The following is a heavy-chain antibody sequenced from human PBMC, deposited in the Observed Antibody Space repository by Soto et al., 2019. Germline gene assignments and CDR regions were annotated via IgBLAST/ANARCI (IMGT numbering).Heavy chain of an antibody. V-gene: IGHV3-30*03. J-gene: IGHJ4*02. CDR2: ISYDGSVK. CDR3: AGEVASGY. D-gene: IGHD2-21*01. Sequence: QVQLVESGGDVVQPGRSLRLSCAASGFTFSSYGMHWVRQAPGKGLEWVAVISYDGSVKYYADSVKGRFTISRDNSKNTLYLQMKSLRAEETAVYYCAGEVASGYWGQGTLVTVSS. CDR1: GFTFSSYG.